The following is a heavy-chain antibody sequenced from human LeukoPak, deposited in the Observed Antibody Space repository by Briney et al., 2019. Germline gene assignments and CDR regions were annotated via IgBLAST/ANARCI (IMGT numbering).Heavy chain of an antibody. D-gene: IGHD2-21*02. Sequence: ASVKVSCKASGYTFTSYYMHWVRQAPGQGLEWMGIINPSGGSTSYAQKFQGRVTMTRDTSTSTVYIELSSLRSEDTAVYSCARDFRAYGVMTIDEAFDIWGQGTMVTVSS. CDR2: INPSGGST. J-gene: IGHJ3*02. CDR1: GYTFTSYY. V-gene: IGHV1-46*01. CDR3: ARDFRAYGVMTIDEAFDI.